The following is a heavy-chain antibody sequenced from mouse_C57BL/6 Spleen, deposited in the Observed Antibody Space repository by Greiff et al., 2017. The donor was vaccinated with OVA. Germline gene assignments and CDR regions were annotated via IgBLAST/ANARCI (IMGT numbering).Heavy chain of an antibody. CDR1: GYTFTDYY. Sequence: EVQLQQSGPELVKPGASVKISCKASGYTFTDYYMNWVKQSHGKSLEWIGDINPNNGGTSYNQKFKGKATLTVDKSSSTAYMELRSLTSEDSAVYYCARHGLLRSHWYFDVWGTGTTVTVSS. CDR2: INPNNGGT. D-gene: IGHD1-1*01. CDR3: ARHGLLRSHWYFDV. V-gene: IGHV1-26*01. J-gene: IGHJ1*03.